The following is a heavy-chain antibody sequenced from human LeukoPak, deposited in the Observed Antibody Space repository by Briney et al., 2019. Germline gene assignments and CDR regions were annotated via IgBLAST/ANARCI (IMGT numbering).Heavy chain of an antibody. V-gene: IGHV7-4-1*02. D-gene: IGHD2-15*01. J-gene: IGHJ4*02. CDR3: AREICSGGSCYSMPVRKENYFDY. CDR2: INTNTGNP. CDR1: GYTFTSYA. Sequence: ASVKVFCKASGYTFTSYAMNWVRQAPGQGLEWMGWINTNTGNPTYAQGFTGRFVFSLDTSVSTAYLQISSLKAEDTAVYYCAREICSGGSCYSMPVRKENYFDYWGQGTLVTVSS.